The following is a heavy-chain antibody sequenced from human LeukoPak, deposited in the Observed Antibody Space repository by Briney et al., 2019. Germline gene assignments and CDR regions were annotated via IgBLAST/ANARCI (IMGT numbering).Heavy chain of an antibody. J-gene: IGHJ6*03. CDR1: GYTFTSYD. V-gene: IGHV1-8*03. CDR3: ARGNLNWNYEPYYYYMDV. D-gene: IGHD1-7*01. Sequence: GASVKVSCKASGYTFTSYDINWVRQATGQGLEWMGWMNPNSGNTGYAQKFQGRVTITRNTSISTAYMELSSLRSEDTAVYYCARGNLNWNYEPYYYYMDVWGKGTTVTVSS. CDR2: MNPNSGNT.